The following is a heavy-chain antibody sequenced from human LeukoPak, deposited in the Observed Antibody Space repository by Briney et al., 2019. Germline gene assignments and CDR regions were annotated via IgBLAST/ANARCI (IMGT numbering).Heavy chain of an antibody. J-gene: IGHJ4*02. Sequence: SETLSLTCTVSGGSISSYYWSWIRQPPGKGLEWIGYIYYSGSTNYNPSLKSRVTISVDTSKDQFSLKLSSVTAADTAVYYCARDRHYYDSSGYYAGFDYWGQGTLVTVSS. CDR3: ARDRHYYDSSGYYAGFDY. D-gene: IGHD3-22*01. CDR2: IYYSGST. CDR1: GGSISSYY. V-gene: IGHV4-59*01.